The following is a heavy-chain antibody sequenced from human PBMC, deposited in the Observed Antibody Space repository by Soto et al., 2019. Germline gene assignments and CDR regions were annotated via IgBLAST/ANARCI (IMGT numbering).Heavy chain of an antibody. CDR1: GGKIIDYG. V-gene: IGHV4-34*01. CDR3: ARGRFSSGWYDY. J-gene: IGHJ4*02. CDR2: INHSGST. Sequence: SVTKCLTWAVYGGKIIDYGGSWIRKPPGKGLEWIGEINHSGSTSYTPSLKSRVTISVDTSKNQFSLKLSSVTAADTAVYYCARGRFSSGWYDYWGQGTLVTVSS. D-gene: IGHD6-19*01.